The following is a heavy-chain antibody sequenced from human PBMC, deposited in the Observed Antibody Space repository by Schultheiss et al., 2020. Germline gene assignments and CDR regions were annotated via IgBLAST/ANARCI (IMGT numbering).Heavy chain of an antibody. CDR2: IYYSGST. V-gene: IGHV4-34*11. CDR3: ARAWKEAVDAFDI. CDR1: GGSFSGYY. Sequence: SETLSLTCAVYGGSFSGYYWSWIRQHPGKGLEWIGYIYYSGSTNYNPSLKSRATISLDTSRNEFSLKLTSVTAADTAVYYCARAWKEAVDAFDIWGQGTMVTVSS. J-gene: IGHJ3*02. D-gene: IGHD1-1*01.